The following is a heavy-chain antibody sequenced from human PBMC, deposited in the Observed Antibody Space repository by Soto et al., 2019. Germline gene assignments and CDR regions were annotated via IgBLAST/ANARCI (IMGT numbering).Heavy chain of an antibody. V-gene: IGHV3-30*04. D-gene: IGHD3-22*01. J-gene: IGHJ4*02. CDR2: ISYDGSNK. Sequence: PGGSLRLSCAASGFTFSNYAMHWVRQAPGKGLEWVAVISYDGSNKYYADSVKGRFTISRDNSKNTLYLQMNSLRAEDTAVYYCAKDRDYDSSGYYYHQLDFWGQGTLVTVSS. CDR1: GFTFSNYA. CDR3: AKDRDYDSSGYYYHQLDF.